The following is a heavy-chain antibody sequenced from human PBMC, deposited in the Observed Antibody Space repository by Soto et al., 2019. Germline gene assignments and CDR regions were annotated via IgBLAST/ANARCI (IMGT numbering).Heavy chain of an antibody. Sequence: GGSLRVSCAASGFTFSSYAMSWVRQAPGKGLEWVSAISGSGGSTYYADSVKGRFTISRDNSKNTLYLQMNSLRAEDTAVYYCAKDTLKNGDYNNYWGQGTLVTVSS. CDR3: AKDTLKNGDYNNY. CDR1: GFTFSSYA. D-gene: IGHD4-17*01. V-gene: IGHV3-23*01. CDR2: ISGSGGST. J-gene: IGHJ4*02.